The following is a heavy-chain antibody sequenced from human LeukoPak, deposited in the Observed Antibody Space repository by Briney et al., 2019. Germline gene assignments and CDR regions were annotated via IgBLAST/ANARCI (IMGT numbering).Heavy chain of an antibody. J-gene: IGHJ3*02. CDR1: GFTFSSYW. CDR3: ARAGPYDILTGYYVGKKNDAFDI. Sequence: GGSLRLSCAASGFTFSSYWMHWVRQAPGKGLVWVSRIYNDGSRTSYADSVKGRFTISRDNAKNSLYLQMNSLRAEDTAVYYCARAGPYDILTGYYVGKKNDAFDIWGQGTMVTVSS. D-gene: IGHD3-9*01. CDR2: IYNDGSRT. V-gene: IGHV3-74*01.